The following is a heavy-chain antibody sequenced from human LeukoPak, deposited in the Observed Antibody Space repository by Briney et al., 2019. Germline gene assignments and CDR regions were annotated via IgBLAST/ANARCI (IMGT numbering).Heavy chain of an antibody. Sequence: ALVKVSCKASGYTFTSYGISWVRQAPGQGLEWMGWISAYNGNTNYAQKLQGRVTMTTHTSTSTAYMELRSLRSDDTAVYYCARDPGFGSTLCHDYWGQGTLVTVSS. CDR3: ARDPGFGSTLCHDY. J-gene: IGHJ4*02. CDR2: ISAYNGNT. V-gene: IGHV1-18*01. CDR1: GYTFTSYG. D-gene: IGHD3-16*01.